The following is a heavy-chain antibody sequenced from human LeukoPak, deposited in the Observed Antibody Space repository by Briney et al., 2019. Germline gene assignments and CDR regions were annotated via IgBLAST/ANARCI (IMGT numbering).Heavy chain of an antibody. CDR1: SGSISSYY. D-gene: IGHD3-22*01. CDR2: MYSTGST. CDR3: ARESSSGYFFDI. J-gene: IGHJ3*02. V-gene: IGHV4-4*07. Sequence: SETLSLTCTVSSGSISSYYWSWIRQPAGKGLVWIGRMYSTGSTNYNPSLKSRVTMSLDTSKNQFSLRLTSVSAADTAVYYCARESSSGYFFDIWGQGTMVTVSS.